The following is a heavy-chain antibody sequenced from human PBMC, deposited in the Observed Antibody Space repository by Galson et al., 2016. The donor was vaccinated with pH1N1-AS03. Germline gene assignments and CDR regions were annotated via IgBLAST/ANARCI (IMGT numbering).Heavy chain of an antibody. J-gene: IGHJ4*02. CDR3: VREFEDPQKRVVAFGY. CDR1: GYTFITYG. CDR2: MSAYSGET. V-gene: IGHV1-18*01. Sequence: SVKASCKASGYTFITYGISWVRQAPGQGLEWMGWMSAYSGETRYAPNFQGRVTMTRDTSTRTAYMDLRSLTSDDTAVYYCVREFEDPQKRVVAFGYWGQGTLVIVSS.